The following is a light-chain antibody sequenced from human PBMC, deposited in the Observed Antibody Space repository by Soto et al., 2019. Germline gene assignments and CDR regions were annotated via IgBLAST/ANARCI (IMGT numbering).Light chain of an antibody. CDR3: LQDYNYPWT. Sequence: IQMTQSPSSLSASVRDRVTITCRASQRIRSALGWYQQKPGKVPKLLIYAASTMQSGVPSRFSGGGFGTDFTLTIISLQPEDFATYYCLQDYNYPWTFGQGTKVDIK. J-gene: IGKJ1*01. V-gene: IGKV1-6*01. CDR2: AAS. CDR1: QRIRSA.